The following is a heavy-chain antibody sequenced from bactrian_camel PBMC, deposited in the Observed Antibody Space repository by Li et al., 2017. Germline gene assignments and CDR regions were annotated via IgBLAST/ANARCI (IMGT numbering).Heavy chain of an antibody. Sequence: HVQLVESGGGSVEAGGTLRLSCKAFYVAYCMGWFRQIEGKEREGVADIDSAGSTTYADSVKGRFTISKDNAKNTLYLQMNSLKPEDTAMYYCAATLRIGCPPIETLGSIGYRGQGTQVTVS. J-gene: IGHJ6*01. CDR1: YVAYC. V-gene: IGHV3S53*01. D-gene: IGHD5*01. CDR2: IDSAGST. CDR3: AATLRIGCPPIETLGSIGY.